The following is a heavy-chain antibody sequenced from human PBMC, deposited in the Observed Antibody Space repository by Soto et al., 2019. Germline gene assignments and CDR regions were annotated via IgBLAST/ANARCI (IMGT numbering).Heavy chain of an antibody. CDR3: ARDVTQQLARGSFDY. Sequence: VSVKLYCNASGYTFSSYYMHLVRQAPGQGLEWMGIINPSGGSTSYAQKFQGRVTMTRDTSTSTVYMELSSLRSEDTAVYYCARDVTQQLARGSFDYWGQGTLVTVSS. J-gene: IGHJ4*02. CDR2: INPSGGST. CDR1: GYTFSSYY. D-gene: IGHD6-13*01. V-gene: IGHV1-46*03.